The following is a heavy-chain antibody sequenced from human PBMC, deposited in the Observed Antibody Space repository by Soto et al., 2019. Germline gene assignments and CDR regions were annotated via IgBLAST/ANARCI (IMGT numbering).Heavy chain of an antibody. Sequence: SETLSLTCTVSGGSISSGGYYWSWIRQHPGKGLEWIGYIYYSGSTYYNPSLKSRVTISVDTSKNQFSLKLSSVTAADTAVYYCSSGGDYGVHAFDIWGQGTMVTVSS. CDR2: IYYSGST. J-gene: IGHJ3*02. CDR1: GGSISSGGYY. CDR3: SSGGDYGVHAFDI. V-gene: IGHV4-31*03. D-gene: IGHD4-17*01.